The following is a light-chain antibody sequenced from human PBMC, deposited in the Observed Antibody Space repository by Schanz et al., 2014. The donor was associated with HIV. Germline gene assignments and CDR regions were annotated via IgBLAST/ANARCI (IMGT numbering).Light chain of an antibody. J-gene: IGLJ1*01. V-gene: IGLV2-8*01. Sequence: QSALTQPPSASGSPGQSVTISCTGTSSDVGGYNYVSWYQQHPGKAPKLIIYEVNKRPSGVPDRFSGSKSGTSASLAISGLQSEDGGDYYCSSYTTTSTYVFGAGTKLTVL. CDR1: SSDVGGYNY. CDR3: SSYTTTSTYV. CDR2: EVN.